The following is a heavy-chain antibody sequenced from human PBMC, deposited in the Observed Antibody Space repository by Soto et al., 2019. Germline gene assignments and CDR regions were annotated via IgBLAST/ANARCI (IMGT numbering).Heavy chain of an antibody. Sequence: QVHLQESGPGLVKPSETLSLTCIVSGGSISPYYWSWIRQPPGRGLEWIGNSYYTGSTNYNTSLRGRVTISLDTSKNQFSLTLASVTAADTAFYYCARVITALDSWGQGTLVTVS. CDR1: GGSISPYY. CDR2: SYYTGST. J-gene: IGHJ4*02. CDR3: ARVITALDS. D-gene: IGHD1-20*01. V-gene: IGHV4-59*12.